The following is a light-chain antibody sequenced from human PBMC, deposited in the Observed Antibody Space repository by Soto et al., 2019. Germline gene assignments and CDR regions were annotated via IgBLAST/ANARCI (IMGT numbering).Light chain of an antibody. CDR2: DAS. CDR3: QQRTNWPKT. J-gene: IGKJ5*01. V-gene: IGKV3-11*01. Sequence: EIVLTQSPATLSLSLGERATLSCRASQSDSSYLAWYQQKPGQAPRLLIYDASNRATGIPARLSGSGSGTDFTLTISSLEPEDFAVYYGQQRTNWPKTFGQGTRLEIK. CDR1: QSDSSY.